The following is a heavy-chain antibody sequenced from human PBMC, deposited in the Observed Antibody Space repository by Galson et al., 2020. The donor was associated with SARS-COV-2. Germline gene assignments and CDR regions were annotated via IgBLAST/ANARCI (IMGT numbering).Heavy chain of an antibody. CDR3: AKESGGTFDY. J-gene: IGHJ4*02. CDR2: ISGSGRSI. CDR1: GFTFSSSD. Sequence: GGSLRLSCAASGFTFSSSDMNWVRQAPGKGLEWVSGISGSGRSIFYADSVRGRFTVSRDNSKNTLYLQMNSLRAEDTAVYYCAKESGGTFDYWGQGTLVTVSS. D-gene: IGHD2-15*01. V-gene: IGHV3-23*01.